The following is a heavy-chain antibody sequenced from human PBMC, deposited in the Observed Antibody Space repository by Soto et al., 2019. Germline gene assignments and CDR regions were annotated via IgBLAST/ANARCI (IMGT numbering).Heavy chain of an antibody. CDR3: ARDMDTAMVTPPFDY. CDR2: ISSSSSYI. Sequence: GGSLRLSCAASGFTFSSYSMNWVRQAPGKGLEWVSSISSSSSYIYYADSVKGRFTISRDNAKNSLYLQMNSLRAEDTAVYYCARDMDTAMVTPPFDYWGQGPLVTVSS. CDR1: GFTFSSYS. J-gene: IGHJ4*02. V-gene: IGHV3-21*01. D-gene: IGHD5-18*01.